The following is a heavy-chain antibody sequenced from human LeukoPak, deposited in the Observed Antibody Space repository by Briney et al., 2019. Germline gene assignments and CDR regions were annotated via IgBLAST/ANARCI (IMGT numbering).Heavy chain of an antibody. D-gene: IGHD2-2*01. CDR1: GFTFSSYA. CDR3: ASRGFVVVARVDY. CDR2: ISGSGGST. V-gene: IGHV3-23*01. J-gene: IGHJ4*02. Sequence: GGSLRLSGAASGFTFSSYAMSWVRQAPGTGLEWVSAISGSGGSTYYADSVKGRFTISRDNSKNTLYLQMNSLRAEDTAVYYCASRGFVVVARVDYWGQGTLVTVSS.